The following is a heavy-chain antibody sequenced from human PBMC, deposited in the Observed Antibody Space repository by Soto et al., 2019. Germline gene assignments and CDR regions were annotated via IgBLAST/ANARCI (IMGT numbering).Heavy chain of an antibody. V-gene: IGHV3-30-3*01. J-gene: IGHJ2*01. CDR2: VSYDGTNQ. CDR1: GFTFSNYA. Sequence: QVQLVESGGGVVQPGRSLRLSCAASGFTFSNYAMHWVRQTPGKGLEWVAIVSYDGTNQYYADSVKGRFTISRDNSENTRFLQVNSLRAEDTALYYCARGGTTQTWRPRYFDLWGRGTLVTVSS. D-gene: IGHD2-15*01. CDR3: ARGGTTQTWRPRYFDL.